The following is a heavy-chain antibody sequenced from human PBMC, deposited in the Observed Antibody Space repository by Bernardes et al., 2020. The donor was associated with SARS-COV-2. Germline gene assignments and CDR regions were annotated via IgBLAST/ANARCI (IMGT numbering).Heavy chain of an antibody. J-gene: IGHJ3*02. CDR3: ARDYYGSGIPRLGAFDI. V-gene: IGHV7-4-1*02. CDR1: GYTFTSYA. CDR2: INTNTGNP. D-gene: IGHD3-10*01. Sequence: ASVKVSCKASGYTFTSYAMNWVRQAPGQGLEWMGWINTNTGNPTYAQGFTGRFVFSLDTSVSTAYLQISSLKAEDTAVYYCARDYYGSGIPRLGAFDIWGQGTMVTVSS.